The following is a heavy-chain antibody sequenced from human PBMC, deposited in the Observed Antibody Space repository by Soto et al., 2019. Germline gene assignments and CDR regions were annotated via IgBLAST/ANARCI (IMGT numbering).Heavy chain of an antibody. J-gene: IGHJ4*02. CDR1: GFSLTNYA. D-gene: IGHD4-17*01. CDR2: ISYDGSKK. V-gene: IGHV3-30-3*01. Sequence: QVQLVESGGGVVQPGRSLRLSCAASGFSLTNYAMHWVRQAPGKGLEWVAVISYDGSKKYYADSVGGRFTISRDVSKNTLYLQMNSLRAEETAPYYCARDASGGDYVPDYWGKGTLVTVSS. CDR3: ARDASGGDYVPDY.